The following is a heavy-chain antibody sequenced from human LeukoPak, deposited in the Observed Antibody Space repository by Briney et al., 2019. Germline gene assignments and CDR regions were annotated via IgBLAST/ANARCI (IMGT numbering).Heavy chain of an antibody. J-gene: IGHJ3*02. Sequence: GGSLRLSCVASGFTFSDYWMTWVRQAPGKGLEWVANIKQDGSEKYYVDSVKGRFTISRDNAKNSLYLQMNSLRAEDTAVYYCARDGRFSYGAFDIWGQGTMVTVSS. CDR1: GFTFSDYW. V-gene: IGHV3-7*01. CDR3: ARDGRFSYGAFDI. D-gene: IGHD3-3*01. CDR2: IKQDGSEK.